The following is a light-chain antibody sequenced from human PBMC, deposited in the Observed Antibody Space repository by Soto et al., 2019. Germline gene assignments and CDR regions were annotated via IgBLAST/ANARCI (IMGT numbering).Light chain of an antibody. CDR1: QEISNY. CDR2: DAS. J-gene: IGKJ1*01. V-gene: IGKV1-33*01. CDR3: QQYDHLPRT. Sequence: DIQMIQSPSSLSASVGDRVTITRQASQEISNYLNWYQQKPGKAPKLLIYDASNLERGVPSRFSGRGSGTDFTFTISSLQPEDFATYYCQQYDHLPRTFGRGTKVEIK.